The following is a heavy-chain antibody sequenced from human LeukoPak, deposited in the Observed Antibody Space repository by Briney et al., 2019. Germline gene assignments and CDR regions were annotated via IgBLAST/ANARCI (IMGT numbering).Heavy chain of an antibody. V-gene: IGHV3-21*01. CDR1: GFTFSSYS. D-gene: IGHD3-3*01. CDR2: ISSSSSYI. J-gene: IGHJ4*02. CDR3: ARDSVLRFLEWSYTGDY. Sequence: PGGSLRLSCVASGFTFSSYSMNWVRQAPGKGLEWVSSISSSSSYIYYADSVKGRFTISRDNAKNSLYLQMNSLRAEDTAVYYCARDSVLRFLEWSYTGDYWGQGTLVTVSS.